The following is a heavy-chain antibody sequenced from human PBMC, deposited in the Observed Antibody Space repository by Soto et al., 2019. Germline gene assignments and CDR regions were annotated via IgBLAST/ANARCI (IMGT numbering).Heavy chain of an antibody. CDR1: GFTFNSYG. CDR2: ISYDGSDK. D-gene: IGHD3-16*02. V-gene: IGHV3-30*18. Sequence: QVQLVESGGGVVQPGRSLRLSCAASGFTFNSYGMHWVRQAPGKGLEWVAVISYDGSDKYYADSVKGRFTISRDNFKNTLYLQMNSLRAEDTAVYYCSKDLDGLQGLVDSSFCFDYWGQGTLVTVSS. J-gene: IGHJ4*02. CDR3: SKDLDGLQGLVDSSFCFDY.